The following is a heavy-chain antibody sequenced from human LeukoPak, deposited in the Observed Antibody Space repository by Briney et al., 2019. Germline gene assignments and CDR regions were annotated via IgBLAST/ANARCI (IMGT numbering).Heavy chain of an antibody. V-gene: IGHV1-18*01. D-gene: IGHD3-22*01. Sequence: ASVKVSCKASGYTFTSYGISWVRQAPGQGLEWMGWISAYNGNTNYAQKLQGRVTMTTDTSTSTAYMELRSLRSDDTAVYYCAREPSDSYYDSSGYSTGYYGMDVWGQGTTVTVSS. CDR2: ISAYNGNT. J-gene: IGHJ6*02. CDR3: AREPSDSYYDSSGYSTGYYGMDV. CDR1: GYTFTSYG.